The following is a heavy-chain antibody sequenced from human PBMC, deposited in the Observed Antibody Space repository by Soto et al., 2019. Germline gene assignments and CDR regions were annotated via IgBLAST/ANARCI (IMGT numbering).Heavy chain of an antibody. D-gene: IGHD2-15*01. CDR1: GYTFNNYG. J-gene: IGHJ6*02. V-gene: IGHV1-18*01. Sequence: GASVKVSCKASGYTFNNYGINWVRQAPGQGLEWMGWISAKNGNTNYAQKVQGRVTLTTETSTNTAYMELRSLRSDDTAVYYCARDPGNVGLSPYGMDVWGQGTTVTVSS. CDR3: ARDPGNVGLSPYGMDV. CDR2: ISAKNGNT.